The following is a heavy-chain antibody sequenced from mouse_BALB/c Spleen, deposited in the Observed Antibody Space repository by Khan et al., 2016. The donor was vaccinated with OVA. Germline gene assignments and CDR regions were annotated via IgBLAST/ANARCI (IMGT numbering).Heavy chain of an antibody. CDR1: GFTFSTYG. Sequence: VQLKESGGDLVKPGGSLKLSCAASGFTFSTYGMSWVRQTPDKRLEWVATVSTGGSYTYYPDSVKGRFTISRDNAKNTLYLQMSGLKSEDTAMFYCTRLAYYYDSEGFAYWGQWTLVTVAA. V-gene: IGHV5-6*01. CDR2: VSTGGSYT. D-gene: IGHD1-1*01. CDR3: TRLAYYYDSEGFAY. J-gene: IGHJ3*01.